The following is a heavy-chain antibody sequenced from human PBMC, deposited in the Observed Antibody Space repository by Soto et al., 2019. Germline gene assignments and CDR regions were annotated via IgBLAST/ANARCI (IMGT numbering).Heavy chain of an antibody. Sequence: QVQLQESGPGLVKPSETLSLTCTVSGGSISSYYWSWIRQPPGKGLEWIGYIYYSGSTNYNPSLKSRVTISVDTSKNQFSLKLSSVTAADTAVYYCARHVRRNWNDYYYYMDVWGKGTTVTVSS. CDR3: ARHVRRNWNDYYYYMDV. J-gene: IGHJ6*03. D-gene: IGHD1-1*01. CDR2: IYYSGST. CDR1: GGSISSYY. V-gene: IGHV4-59*08.